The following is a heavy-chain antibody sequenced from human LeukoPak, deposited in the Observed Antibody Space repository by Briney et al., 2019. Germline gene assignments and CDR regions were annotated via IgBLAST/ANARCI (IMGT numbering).Heavy chain of an antibody. CDR1: GFTFSSYA. D-gene: IGHD7-27*01. Sequence: GGSLRLSCAASGFTFSSYAMHWVRQAPGKGLEWVAVISYDGSNKYYADSVKGRFTISRDNSKNTLYLQMNSLRAEDTAVYYCARAWGRYYYYGMDVRGQGTTVTVSS. V-gene: IGHV3-30-3*01. CDR2: ISYDGSNK. CDR3: ARAWGRYYYYGMDV. J-gene: IGHJ6*02.